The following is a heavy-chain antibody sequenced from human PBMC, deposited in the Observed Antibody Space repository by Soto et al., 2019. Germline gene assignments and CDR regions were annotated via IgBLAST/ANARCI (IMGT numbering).Heavy chain of an antibody. D-gene: IGHD4-17*01. Sequence: EVQLVESGGGLVQPGRSLRLSCAASGFTFDDHAMHWVRQAPGKGLEWVSGISWNSGSIAYAGSVKGRFTISRDNAKNSLYLQMNSLRPEDTALYYCAKPLRDYHDAFDSWGQGTMVTVYS. CDR2: ISWNSGSI. V-gene: IGHV3-9*01. CDR3: AKPLRDYHDAFDS. CDR1: GFTFDDHA. J-gene: IGHJ3*01.